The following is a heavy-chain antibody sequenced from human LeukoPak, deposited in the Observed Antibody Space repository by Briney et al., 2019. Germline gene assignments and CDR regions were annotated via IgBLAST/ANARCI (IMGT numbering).Heavy chain of an antibody. D-gene: IGHD6-19*01. Sequence: PSETLSLSCTVSGGSINSGSYYWGWIRQPPGKGLEWIGSIYYSGSIYYNPSLKSRVSILVDTSKNQFSLKLTSVTAADTAVYYCARGPRSGWGYFDYWGQGTLVPVSS. CDR1: GGSINSGSYY. V-gene: IGHV4-39*07. CDR2: IYYSGSI. J-gene: IGHJ4*02. CDR3: ARGPRSGWGYFDY.